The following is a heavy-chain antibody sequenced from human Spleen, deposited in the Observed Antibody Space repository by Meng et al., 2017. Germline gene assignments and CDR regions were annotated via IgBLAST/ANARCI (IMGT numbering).Heavy chain of an antibody. J-gene: IGHJ6*02. CDR1: GYTFTSYD. Sequence: ASVKVSCKASGYTFTSYDINWVRQATGQGLEWMGWMNPNSGNTGYAQKFQGRVTITRNTSISTAYMELSSLISEDTAVYYCARGVTMILLGYYGMDVWGQGTTVTVSS. V-gene: IGHV1-8*03. CDR2: MNPNSGNT. D-gene: IGHD3-22*01. CDR3: ARGVTMILLGYYGMDV.